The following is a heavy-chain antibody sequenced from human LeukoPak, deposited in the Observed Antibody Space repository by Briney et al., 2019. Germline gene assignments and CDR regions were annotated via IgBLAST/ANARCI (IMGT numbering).Heavy chain of an antibody. J-gene: IGHJ4*02. CDR1: GFTFSSYA. D-gene: IGHD2-2*02. V-gene: IGHV3-30-3*01. Sequence: PGGSLRLSCAASGFTFSSYAMHWVRQAPGKGLEWVAVISYDGSNKYYADSVKGRFTTSRDNSKNTLYLQMNNLRAEDTAVYYCARGDCSSTSCYRLDYWGQGTLVTVSS. CDR3: ARGDCSSTSCYRLDY. CDR2: ISYDGSNK.